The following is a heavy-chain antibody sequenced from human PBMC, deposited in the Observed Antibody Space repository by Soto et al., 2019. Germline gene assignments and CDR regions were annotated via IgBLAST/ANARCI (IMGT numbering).Heavy chain of an antibody. V-gene: IGHV4-39*01. Sequence: QLQLQESGPGLVKPSETLSLTCTVSGGSISSSSYYWGWIRQPPGKGLEWIGSIYYSGSTYYNPSLKSRVTISLHTSKHQSSLRLSSVTAADTAVYYGASHEAPSGWCFDYWGQGTLVTVSS. D-gene: IGHD6-19*01. CDR2: IYYSGST. J-gene: IGHJ4*02. CDR3: ASHEAPSGWCFDY. CDR1: GGSISSSSYY.